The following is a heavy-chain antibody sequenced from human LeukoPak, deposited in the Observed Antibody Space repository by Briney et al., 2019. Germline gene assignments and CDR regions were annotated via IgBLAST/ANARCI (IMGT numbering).Heavy chain of an antibody. V-gene: IGHV3-33*01. D-gene: IGHD6-19*01. J-gene: IGHJ4*02. CDR3: ARDLLPGYSSGWYWGMAASGGFDY. Sequence: GRSLRLSCAASGFTFRSYAIHWVRQAPGTGLEWVAVIWNDGSDKYYADSVKGRFTISRDNSKNTLYLQMNSLRAEDTAVYYCARDLLPGYSSGWYWGMAASGGFDYWGQGTLVTVSS. CDR1: GFTFRSYA. CDR2: IWNDGSDK.